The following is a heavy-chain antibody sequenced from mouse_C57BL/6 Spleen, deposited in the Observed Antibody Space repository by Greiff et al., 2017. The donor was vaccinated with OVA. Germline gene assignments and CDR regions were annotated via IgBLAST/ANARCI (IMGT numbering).Heavy chain of an antibody. J-gene: IGHJ4*01. D-gene: IGHD3-1*01. CDR2: IYPSDSET. CDR3: ARSGDGRDYYYAMDY. Sequence: QVQLQQPGAELVRPGSSVKLSCKASGYTFTSYWMDWVKQRPGQGLEWIGNIYPSDSETHYNQKFKDKATLTVDKSSSTAYMQLSSLTSEDSAVYYGARSGDGRDYYYAMDYWGQGTSVTVSS. V-gene: IGHV1-61*01. CDR1: GYTFTSYW.